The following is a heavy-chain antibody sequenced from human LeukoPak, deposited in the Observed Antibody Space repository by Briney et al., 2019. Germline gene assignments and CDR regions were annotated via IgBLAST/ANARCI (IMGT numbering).Heavy chain of an antibody. CDR3: ARDSGQWLAFDI. CDR2: IYTSGST. J-gene: IGHJ3*02. D-gene: IGHD6-19*01. V-gene: IGHV4-61*02. CDR1: GGSISSGDYY. Sequence: SETLSLTCTVSGGSISSGDYYWSWIRQPAGKGLEWIGRIYTSGSTNYNPSLKSRVTMSVDTSKNQFSLKLSSVTAADTAVYYCARDSGQWLAFDIWGQGTMVTVSS.